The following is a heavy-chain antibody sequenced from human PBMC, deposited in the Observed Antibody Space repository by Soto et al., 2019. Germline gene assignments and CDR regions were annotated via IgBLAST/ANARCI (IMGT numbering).Heavy chain of an antibody. CDR2: ISYSGNT. CDR3: ARIMGLGAVSHYFDY. D-gene: IGHD3-16*02. Sequence: QVQLQESGPGLVKPSETLSLTGTVSRGSISSYYWIWIRQPPGKGLEWIGYISYSGNTNYNASLKSRVTITVDTFTNPFYLRVTSVTAEDTAVYYGARIMGLGAVSHYFDYSGKGALVTDSS. CDR1: RGSISSYY. J-gene: IGHJ4*02. V-gene: IGHV4-59*01.